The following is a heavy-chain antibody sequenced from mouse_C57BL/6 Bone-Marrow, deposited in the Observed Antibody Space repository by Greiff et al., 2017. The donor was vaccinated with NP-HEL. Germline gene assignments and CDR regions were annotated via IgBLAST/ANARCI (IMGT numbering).Heavy chain of an antibody. V-gene: IGHV1-82*01. CDR3: ALYCDYDLYYFDY. D-gene: IGHD2-4*01. CDR2: IYPGDGDT. Sequence: VQLQESGPELVKPGASVKISCKASGYAFSSSWMNWVKQRPGKGLEWIGRIYPGDGDTNYNGKFKGKATLTADKSSSTAYMQLSSLTSEDSAVYFCALYCDYDLYYFDYWGQGTTLTVSS. CDR1: GYAFSSSW. J-gene: IGHJ2*01.